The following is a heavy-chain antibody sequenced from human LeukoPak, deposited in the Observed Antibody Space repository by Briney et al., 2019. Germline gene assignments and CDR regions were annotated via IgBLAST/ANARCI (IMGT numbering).Heavy chain of an antibody. CDR2: TYYRSKWFN. D-gene: IGHD6-19*01. Sequence: SQTLSLTCAISGDSVSSDSAAWYWIRQSPSRGLEWLGRTYYRSKWFNDYAVSVNSRIIINSDTSKNQFSLHLNSVTPEDTAVYYCARVRRIAVTAYYFDSWGQGTLVTVSS. CDR1: GDSVSSDSAA. V-gene: IGHV6-1*01. CDR3: ARVRRIAVTAYYFDS. J-gene: IGHJ4*02.